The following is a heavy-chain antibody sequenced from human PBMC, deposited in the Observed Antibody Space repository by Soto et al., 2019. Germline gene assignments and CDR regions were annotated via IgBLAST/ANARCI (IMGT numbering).Heavy chain of an antibody. CDR3: ARHTEYSSRRNRHYYFDY. CDR2: IYYSGST. D-gene: IGHD6-6*01. Sequence: SETLSLTCTVSGGSISSYYWSWIRQPPGKGLEWIGYIYYSGSTNYNPSLKSRVTISVDTSKNQFSLKLSSVTAADTAVYYCARHTEYSSRRNRHYYFDYWGQGTLVTVSS. V-gene: IGHV4-59*08. CDR1: GGSISSYY. J-gene: IGHJ4*02.